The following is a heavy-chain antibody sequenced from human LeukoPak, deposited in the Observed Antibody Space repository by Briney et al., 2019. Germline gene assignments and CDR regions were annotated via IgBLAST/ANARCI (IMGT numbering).Heavy chain of an antibody. CDR3: ARQQLDTGFDY. D-gene: IGHD6-13*01. CDR2: MNPNSGNT. Sequence: ASVKVSCKASGYTFTSYDINWVRQATGQGLEWMGWMNPNSGNTGYAQKLQGRVTMTRNTSISTAYMELSSLRSEDTAVYYCARQQLDTGFDYWGQGTLVTVSS. V-gene: IGHV1-8*01. J-gene: IGHJ4*02. CDR1: GYTFTSYD.